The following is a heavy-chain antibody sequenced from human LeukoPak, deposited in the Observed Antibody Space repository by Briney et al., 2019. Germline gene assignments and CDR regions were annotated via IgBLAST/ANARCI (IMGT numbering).Heavy chain of an antibody. CDR3: ARNQLGNGFFDY. Sequence: PSETLSLTCTVSGGSVSSSWFYWGWIRLPAGKGLEWIGSIYYTGSAYYNPSRRSRVSITLDTSQTQLSLKLSSVNAADTAVYYCARNQLGNGFFDYWGQGTLVTVSS. CDR2: IYYTGSA. CDR1: GGSVSSSWFY. D-gene: IGHD6-13*01. V-gene: IGHV4-39*07. J-gene: IGHJ4*02.